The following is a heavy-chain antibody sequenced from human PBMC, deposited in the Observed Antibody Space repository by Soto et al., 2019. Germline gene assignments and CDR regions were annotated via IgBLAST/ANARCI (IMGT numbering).Heavy chain of an antibody. CDR2: ISYDGSNK. CDR3: ARGPVFCSGGSCYQGFDY. Sequence: GGSLRLSCAASGFTFSSYAMHWVRQAPGKGLEWVAVISYDGSNKYYADSVKGRFTISRDNSKNTLYLQMNSLRAEDTAVYYCARGPVFCSGGSCYQGFDYWGQGTLVTSPQ. CDR1: GFTFSSYA. V-gene: IGHV3-30-3*01. D-gene: IGHD2-15*01. J-gene: IGHJ4*02.